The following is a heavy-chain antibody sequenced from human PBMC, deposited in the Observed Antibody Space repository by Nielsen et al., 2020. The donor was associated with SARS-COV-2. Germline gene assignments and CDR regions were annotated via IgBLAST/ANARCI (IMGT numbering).Heavy chain of an antibody. CDR1: GGSFSGYY. CDR3: ASLNRAGLLFDY. Sequence: SETLSLTCAVYGGSFSGYYWSWIRQPPGKGLEWIGSIYYSGSTYYNPSLKSRVTISVDTSKNQFSLKLSSVTAADTAVYYCASLNRAGLLFDYWGQGTLVTVSS. J-gene: IGHJ4*02. V-gene: IGHV4-34*01. CDR2: IYYSGST.